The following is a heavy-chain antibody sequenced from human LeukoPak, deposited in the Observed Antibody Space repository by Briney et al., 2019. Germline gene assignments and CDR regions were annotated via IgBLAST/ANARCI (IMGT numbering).Heavy chain of an antibody. V-gene: IGHV4-59*01. Sequence: SETLSLTCTVPGGSISSYYWSWIRQPPGKGLEWIGYIYYSGSTNYNPSLKSRVTISVDTSKNQFSLKLSSVTAADTAVYYCARETRGLLDYDGMDVWGQGTTVTVSS. CDR1: GGSISSYY. CDR3: ARETRGLLDYDGMDV. J-gene: IGHJ6*02. D-gene: IGHD1-26*01. CDR2: IYYSGST.